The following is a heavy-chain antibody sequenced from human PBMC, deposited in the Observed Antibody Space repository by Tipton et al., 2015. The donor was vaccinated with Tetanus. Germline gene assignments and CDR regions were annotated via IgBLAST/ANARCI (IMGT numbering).Heavy chain of an antibody. Sequence: TLSLTCTVSGGSITNSNYYWGWIRLSPGKGLQWIGSAHFNGATLYTPSLKGRVTISIETSKSQFSLRLNSVTAADAAVYFCVRQGEEYNWGNYRFFDYWGQGTPVTVSS. V-gene: IGHV4-39*01. J-gene: IGHJ4*02. CDR2: AHFNGAT. CDR3: VRQGEEYNWGNYRFFDY. CDR1: GGSITNSNYY. D-gene: IGHD3-16*02.